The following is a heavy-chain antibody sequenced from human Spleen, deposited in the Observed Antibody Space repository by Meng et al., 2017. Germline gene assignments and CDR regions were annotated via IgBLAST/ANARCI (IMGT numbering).Heavy chain of an antibody. V-gene: IGHV3-11*01. J-gene: IGHJ4*02. CDR2: ISSTGSTI. D-gene: IGHD1/OR15-1a*01. Sequence: QVQLVESGGGLVKPGGSLRLSCAASGISFSDYYVSWIRQAPGKGLEWLSYISSTGSTIQYADSVKGRFTISRDNAKNSLYLQMNSLRADDTAVYYCARENRRRESDYWGQGTLVTVSS. CDR3: ARENRRRESDY. CDR1: GISFSDYY.